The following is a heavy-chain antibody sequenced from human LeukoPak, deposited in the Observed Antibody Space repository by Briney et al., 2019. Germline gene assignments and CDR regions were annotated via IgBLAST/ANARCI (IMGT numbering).Heavy chain of an antibody. J-gene: IGHJ6*02. Sequence: SVKVSCKASGGTFSSYAISWVRQAPGQGLEWMGRIIPILGIANYAQKFQGRVTITADKSTSTAYMELSSLRSEDTAVYYCAGAVTMVRGVSYGMDVWGQGTTVTVSS. CDR2: IIPILGIA. CDR3: AGAVTMVRGVSYGMDV. D-gene: IGHD3-10*01. V-gene: IGHV1-69*04. CDR1: GGTFSSYA.